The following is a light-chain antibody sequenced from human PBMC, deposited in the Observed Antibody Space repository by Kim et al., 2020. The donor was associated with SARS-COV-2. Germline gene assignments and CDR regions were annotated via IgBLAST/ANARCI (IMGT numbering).Light chain of an antibody. J-gene: IGLJ3*02. CDR3: SSYTSSGTRV. CDR1: SSDVGGYNY. V-gene: IGLV2-14*03. CDR2: DVN. Sequence: QSALTQPASVSGSPGQSITISCTGTSSDVGGYNYVSWYQQHPGKAPKLMIYDVNNRPSGVSNRFSGSKSGTTASLTISGLQAEDEADYYCSSYTSSGTRVFGGGTQLTVL.